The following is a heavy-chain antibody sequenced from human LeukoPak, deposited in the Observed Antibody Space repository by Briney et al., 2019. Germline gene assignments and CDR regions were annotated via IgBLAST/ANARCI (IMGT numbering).Heavy chain of an antibody. CDR3: ARLYCSGGTCYSDRGAFDI. J-gene: IGHJ3*02. CDR1: GGSISSSSYY. V-gene: IGHV4-39*07. CDR2: IYYSGTT. D-gene: IGHD2-15*01. Sequence: SETLSLTCTVSGGSISSSSYYWGWIRQPPGKGLEWIGSIYYSGTTYYNPSLKSRVTISVDTSKNQFSLKLSSVTAADTAVYYCARLYCSGGTCYSDRGAFDIWGQGTMVTVSS.